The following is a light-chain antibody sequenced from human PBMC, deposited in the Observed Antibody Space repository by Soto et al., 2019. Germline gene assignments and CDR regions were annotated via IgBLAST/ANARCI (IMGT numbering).Light chain of an antibody. CDR1: QGISNY. V-gene: IGKV1-27*01. CDR3: QKYNSAPLT. CDR2: AAS. Sequence: DIQMTQSPSSLSASVGDRVTITCRASQGISNYLAWYQQKPWKVSKLLIYAASTLQSGVPSRCRGSGVGTNLTPTISSLQPEDVATYYCQKYNSAPLTCGQGTKVQIK. J-gene: IGKJ1*01.